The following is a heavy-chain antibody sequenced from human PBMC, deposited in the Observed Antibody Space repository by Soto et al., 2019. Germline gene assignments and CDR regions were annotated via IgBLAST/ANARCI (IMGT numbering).Heavy chain of an antibody. CDR1: GFTFSSYA. Sequence: EVQLLESGGGLVQPGGSLRLSCAASGFTFSSYAMSWVRQAPGKGLEWVSSISTSGGSTYYADSVKGRFTISRDNSNNTLYLQMNSLRAEDTAVYYCSLSDRYYGMDVVGLWTTVTVSS. CDR3: SLSDRYYGMDV. V-gene: IGHV3-23*01. J-gene: IGHJ6*02. CDR2: ISTSGGST.